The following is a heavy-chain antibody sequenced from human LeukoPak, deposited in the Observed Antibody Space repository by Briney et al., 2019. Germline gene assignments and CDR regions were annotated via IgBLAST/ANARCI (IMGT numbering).Heavy chain of an antibody. D-gene: IGHD3-3*01. J-gene: IGHJ6*02. CDR3: ARDNPWSGYYQYGMDV. V-gene: IGHV1-18*01. CDR2: ISAYNGNT. Sequence: PGASVKVSCKASGGTFSSYAISWVRQAPGQGLEWMGWISAYNGNTNYAQKLQGRVTMTTDTSTSTAYMELRSLRSDDTAVYYCARDNPWSGYYQYGMDVWGQGTTVTVSS. CDR1: GGTFSSYA.